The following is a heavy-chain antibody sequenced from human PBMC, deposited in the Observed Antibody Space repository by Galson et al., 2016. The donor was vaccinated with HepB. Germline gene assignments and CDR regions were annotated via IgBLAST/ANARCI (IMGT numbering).Heavy chain of an antibody. D-gene: IGHD6-19*01. CDR1: GTSVSSHF. CDR2: IDYTGRT. V-gene: IGHV4-59*02. J-gene: IGHJ4*02. CDR3: ARVRLSGWFLFDY. Sequence: SETLSLTCTVFGTSVSSHFWSWIRQPPGKGLEWIGYIDYTGRTNYNPSLKSRLSISIDTSTNKFSLKLSSTTAADTAVYYCARVRLSGWFLFDYWGQGTLVTVSS.